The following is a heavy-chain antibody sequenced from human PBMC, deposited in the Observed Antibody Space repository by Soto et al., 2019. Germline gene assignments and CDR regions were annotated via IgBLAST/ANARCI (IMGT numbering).Heavy chain of an antibody. D-gene: IGHD2-8*01. V-gene: IGHV1-2*02. J-gene: IGHJ3*02. CDR2: INPNSGGT. CDR3: ARDRVDIVLMVYASDAFDI. CDR1: GYTFSGYY. Sequence: ASVKVSCTASGYTFSGYYMHWVRQAPGQGLEWMGWINPNSGGTNYAQKFQGRVTMTRDTSISTAYMELSRLRSDDTAVYYCARDRVDIVLMVYASDAFDIWGQGTMVTVSS.